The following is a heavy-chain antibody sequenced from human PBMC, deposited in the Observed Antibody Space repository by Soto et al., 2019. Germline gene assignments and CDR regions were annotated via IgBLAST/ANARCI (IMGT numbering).Heavy chain of an antibody. CDR2: IIPVLGVT. CDR3: ARRRYCGADCYSKYYYGMDV. D-gene: IGHD2-21*02. J-gene: IGHJ6*02. Sequence: QVQLVQSGAEMKRPGSSVKVSCQASGSTFSSYTVSWVRQAPGQGLEWMGRIIPVLGVTNYAQKFKGRVTITADKSKTTASMELSSLRSGDTAVYYCARRRYCGADCYSKYYYGMDVWGHGTTVTVSS. V-gene: IGHV1-69*02. CDR1: GSTFSSYT.